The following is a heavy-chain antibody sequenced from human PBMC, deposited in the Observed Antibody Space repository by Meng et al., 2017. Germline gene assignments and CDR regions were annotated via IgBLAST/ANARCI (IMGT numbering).Heavy chain of an antibody. D-gene: IGHD3-10*01. CDR2: ISYDGSNK. CDR1: GFTFSSYA. Sequence: QWQLVESGGGVVQPGGSLRLSCAASGFTFSSYAMHWVRQAPGKGLEWVAVISYDGSNKYYADSVKGRFTISRDNSKNTLYLQMNSLRAEDTAVYYCASMGYWGQGTLVTVSS. CDR3: ASMGY. V-gene: IGHV3-30*01. J-gene: IGHJ4*02.